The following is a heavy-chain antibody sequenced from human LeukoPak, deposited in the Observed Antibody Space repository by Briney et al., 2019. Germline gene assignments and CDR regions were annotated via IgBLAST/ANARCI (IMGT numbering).Heavy chain of an antibody. Sequence: GGSLRLSCAASGFTFTGKAISWVGQAQGRGLEWVSAISASADNTSYADSVKGRLTISRDNSTNTLYLQMNSLRAEDTAVYYCAKGTGYSSGWAFDYWGQGTLVTVSS. CDR3: AKGTGYSSGWAFDY. J-gene: IGHJ4*02. CDR2: ISASADNT. CDR1: GFTFTGKA. V-gene: IGHV3-23*01. D-gene: IGHD6-19*01.